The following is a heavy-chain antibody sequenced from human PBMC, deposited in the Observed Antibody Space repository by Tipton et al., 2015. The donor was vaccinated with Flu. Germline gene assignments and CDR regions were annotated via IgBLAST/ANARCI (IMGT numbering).Heavy chain of an antibody. CDR1: GGSISSYY. J-gene: IGHJ6*02. D-gene: IGHD1-1*01. Sequence: TLSLTCTVSGGSISSYYWSWIRRPAGKGLEWIGRIYTSGSTNYNPSLKSRVTMSVDTSKNQFSLKLSSVTAADTAVYYCARGMEPSPAGPGLYYYYFYGMDVWGQGSTVTVSS. V-gene: IGHV4-4*07. CDR2: IYTSGST. CDR3: ARGMEPSPAGPGLYYYYFYGMDV.